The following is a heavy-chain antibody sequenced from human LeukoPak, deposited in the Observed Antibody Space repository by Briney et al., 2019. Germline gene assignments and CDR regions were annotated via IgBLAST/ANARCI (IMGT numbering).Heavy chain of an antibody. CDR2: INHSGST. CDR1: GGSFSGYY. J-gene: IGHJ2*01. CDR3: ARGGDGYNYHNWYFDL. V-gene: IGHV4-34*01. Sequence: SETLSLTCAVYGGSFSGYYWSWIHQPPGKGLEWIGEINHSGSTNYSPSLKSRVTISVGTSKKQFSLNLSSVTAADTAVYYCARGGDGYNYHNWYFDLWGRGTLVTVSS. D-gene: IGHD5-24*01.